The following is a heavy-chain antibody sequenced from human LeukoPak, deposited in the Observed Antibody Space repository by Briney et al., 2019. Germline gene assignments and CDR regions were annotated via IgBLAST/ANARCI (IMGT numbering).Heavy chain of an antibody. CDR3: AREKMDYYGSHDWFDP. CDR2: IYTSGST. J-gene: IGHJ5*02. Sequence: PSETLSLTCTVSGGSISSGSYYWSWIRQPAGKGLEWIGHIYTSGSTNYNPSLKSRVTISVDTSKNQFSLKLSSVTAADTAVYYCAREKMDYYGSHDWFDPWGQGTLVTVSS. V-gene: IGHV4-61*09. CDR1: GGSISSGSYY. D-gene: IGHD3-10*01.